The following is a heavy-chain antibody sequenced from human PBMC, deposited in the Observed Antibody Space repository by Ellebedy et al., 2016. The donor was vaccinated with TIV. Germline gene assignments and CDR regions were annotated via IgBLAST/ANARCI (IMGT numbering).Heavy chain of an antibody. CDR1: GYTFTSYG. D-gene: IGHD3-9*01. J-gene: IGHJ2*01. CDR3: ARDLGYDIYAGYFDL. V-gene: IGHV1-18*01. CDR2: ISAYNGNT. Sequence: ASVKVSXXASGYTFTSYGISWVRQAPGQGLEWMGWISAYNGNTNYAQKLQGRVTMTTDTSTSTAYMELRSLRSDDTAVYYCARDLGYDIYAGYFDLWGRGTLVTVSS.